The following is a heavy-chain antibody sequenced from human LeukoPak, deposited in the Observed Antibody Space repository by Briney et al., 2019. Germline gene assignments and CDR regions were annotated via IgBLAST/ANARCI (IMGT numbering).Heavy chain of an antibody. V-gene: IGHV3-43D*03. CDR3: AKDCGSYYSYMDV. Sequence: RSGGSLRLSCAASGFTFDDYAMHWVRQAPGKGLEWVSLISWDGGSTYYADSVKGRFTISRDDRKNSLYLQMSSLRAEDTALYYCAKDCGSYYSYMDVWGKGTTVTVSS. CDR2: ISWDGGST. CDR1: GFTFDDYA. D-gene: IGHD1-26*01. J-gene: IGHJ6*03.